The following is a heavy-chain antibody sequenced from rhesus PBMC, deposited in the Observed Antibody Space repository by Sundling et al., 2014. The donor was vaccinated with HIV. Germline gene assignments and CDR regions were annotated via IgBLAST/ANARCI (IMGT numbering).Heavy chain of an antibody. Sequence: QVQLQESGPGLVKPSETLSLTCAVSGGSISSNYWSWIRQAPGKGLEWIGYIYGSGSSTNFNPSLKSRLTLSVDTSKNQFSLKLSSVTAADTAVYYCARGDSNYGFDSWGQGVVVTVSS. CDR3: ARGDSNYGFDS. V-gene: IGHV4-169*01. CDR2: IYGSGSST. J-gene: IGHJ6*01. D-gene: IGHD4-23*01. CDR1: GGSISSNY.